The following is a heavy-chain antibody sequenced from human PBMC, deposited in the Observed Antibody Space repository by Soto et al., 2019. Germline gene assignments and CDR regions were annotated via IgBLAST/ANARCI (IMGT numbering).Heavy chain of an antibody. CDR1: GFTFSSYG. Sequence: QVQLVESGGGVVQPGRSLRLSCAASGFTFSSYGMHWVRQAPGKGLEWVAVRWYDGSNKYYADSVKGRFTISRDNSKNKPHLQMNRLQAGDTAVYYCARADVLLWFGELGPLDYWGQGTLVTVSS. D-gene: IGHD3-10*01. J-gene: IGHJ4*02. V-gene: IGHV3-33*01. CDR3: ARADVLLWFGELGPLDY. CDR2: RWYDGSNK.